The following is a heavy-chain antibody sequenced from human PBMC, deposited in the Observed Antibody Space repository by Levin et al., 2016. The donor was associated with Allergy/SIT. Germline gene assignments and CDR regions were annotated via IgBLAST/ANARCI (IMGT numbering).Heavy chain of an antibody. CDR3: ARHPEGYGSGSDGAY. D-gene: IGHD3-10*01. Sequence: KVSCKGSGYSFTSYWIGWVRQMPGKGLEWMGIIYPGDSDIRYNPSFQGQVTISADKSISTAYLQWSSLKASDTAMYYCARHPEGYGSGSDGAYWGQGTLVTVSS. J-gene: IGHJ4*02. V-gene: IGHV5-51*01. CDR2: IYPGDSDI. CDR1: GYSFTSYW.